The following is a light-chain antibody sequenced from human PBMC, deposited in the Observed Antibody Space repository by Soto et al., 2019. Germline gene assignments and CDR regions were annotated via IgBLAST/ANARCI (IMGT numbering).Light chain of an antibody. V-gene: IGKV3-15*01. CDR1: QSISTF. Sequence: ELVMTQSPATLSVAPGERATLSCRASQSISTFLAWYQQKPGQAPRLLIYGASTRATGIPGRFSGSGSGTEFTLTISSLRSEDGAVYYCQQYNNWPRTFGQGTKVEIK. J-gene: IGKJ1*01. CDR3: QQYNNWPRT. CDR2: GAS.